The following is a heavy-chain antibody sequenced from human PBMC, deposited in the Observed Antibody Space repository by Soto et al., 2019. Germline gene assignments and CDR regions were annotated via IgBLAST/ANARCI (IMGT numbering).Heavy chain of an antibody. V-gene: IGHV3-64D*06. J-gene: IGHJ4*02. D-gene: IGHD6-13*01. CDR3: VKGIGSSWYFGDY. CDR1: VFPFSSYS. Sequence: EVTLRLSCSASVFPFSSYSMHWVRPAPGKGLEYVSAISSNGGSTYYADSVKGRFTISRDNSKNTLYLQMSSLRAEDTAVYYCVKGIGSSWYFGDYWGQGTRVNVSA. CDR2: ISSNGGST.